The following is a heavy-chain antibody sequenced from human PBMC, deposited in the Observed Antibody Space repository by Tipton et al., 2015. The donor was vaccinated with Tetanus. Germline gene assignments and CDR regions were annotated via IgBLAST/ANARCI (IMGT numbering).Heavy chain of an antibody. D-gene: IGHD5-18*01. J-gene: IGHJ4*02. CDR3: ARTPWSGYSYEFDY. V-gene: IGHV3-30-3*01. Sequence: RSLRLSCAASGFTFSSYAMHWVRQAPGKGLEWVAVISYDGSNKYYADSVKGRFTISRDNSKNTLYLQMNSLRAEDTAVYYCARTPWSGYSYEFDYWGQGTLVTVSS. CDR1: GFTFSSYA. CDR2: ISYDGSNK.